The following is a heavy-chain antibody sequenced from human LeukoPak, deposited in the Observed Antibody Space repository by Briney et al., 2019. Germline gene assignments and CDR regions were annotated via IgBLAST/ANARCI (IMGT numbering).Heavy chain of an antibody. Sequence: GGSLRLSCEASGPTFTTYSMSWVRQAPGKGLEWVSSISLSSDTIYYADSVKGRFTISRDNAKNSLYLQMNSLRDEDTAVYYCARQDVGLDYWGQGTPVTVSS. CDR3: ARQDVGLDY. CDR2: ISLSSDTI. CDR1: GPTFTTYS. V-gene: IGHV3-48*02. J-gene: IGHJ4*02. D-gene: IGHD1-26*01.